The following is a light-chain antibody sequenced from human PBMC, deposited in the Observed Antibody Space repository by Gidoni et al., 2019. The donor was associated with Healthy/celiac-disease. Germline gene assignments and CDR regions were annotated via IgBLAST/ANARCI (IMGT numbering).Light chain of an antibody. CDR3: QQSYSTPLT. CDR2: AAS. CDR1: QSSSSY. V-gene: IGKV1-39*01. Sequence: IQMTQSPSSLSASVGDRVTITCRASQSSSSYLNWYQQKPGKAPKLLIYAASSLQSGVPSRFSGSGSGTDFTLTISSLQPEDFATYYCQQSYSTPLTFGGXTKVEIK. J-gene: IGKJ4*01.